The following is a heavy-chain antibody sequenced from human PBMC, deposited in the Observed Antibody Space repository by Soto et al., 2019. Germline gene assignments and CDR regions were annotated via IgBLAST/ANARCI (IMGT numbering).Heavy chain of an antibody. Sequence: SSETLSLTCAVSGGSISSSNWWSWVRQPPGKGLEWIGEIYHSGSTNYNPSLKSRVTISVDKSKNQFSLKLSSVTAADTAVYYCARLIVGATTRELDYWGQGTLVTVSS. D-gene: IGHD1-26*01. J-gene: IGHJ4*02. V-gene: IGHV4-4*02. CDR1: GGSISSSNW. CDR3: ARLIVGATTRELDY. CDR2: IYHSGST.